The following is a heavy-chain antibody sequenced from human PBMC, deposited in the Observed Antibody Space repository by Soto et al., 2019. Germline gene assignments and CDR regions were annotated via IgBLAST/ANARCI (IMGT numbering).Heavy chain of an antibody. CDR3: ARGIAAAGSQDFDY. Sequence: GGSLRLSCAASGFTFSSYVMSWVRQAPGKGLEWVSGISGSGGSTYYADSVKGRFTISRDNSKNTLYLQMNSLRAEDTAVYYCARGIAAAGSQDFDYWGQGTLVTVSS. CDR2: ISGSGGST. D-gene: IGHD6-13*01. J-gene: IGHJ4*02. V-gene: IGHV3-23*01. CDR1: GFTFSSYV.